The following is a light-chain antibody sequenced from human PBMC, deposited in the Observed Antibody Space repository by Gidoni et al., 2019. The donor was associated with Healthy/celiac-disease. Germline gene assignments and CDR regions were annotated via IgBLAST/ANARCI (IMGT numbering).Light chain of an antibody. CDR1: QDISNY. CDR2: DAS. Sequence: DIQMTQSPSSLSASVGDRVTITCQASQDISNYLNWYQQKPGKAPKLLIYDASNLETGVPSRFSGSGSWTDFTFTISSLQPGDIATYYCQQYDNLPFTFGPGTKVDIK. V-gene: IGKV1-33*01. CDR3: QQYDNLPFT. J-gene: IGKJ3*01.